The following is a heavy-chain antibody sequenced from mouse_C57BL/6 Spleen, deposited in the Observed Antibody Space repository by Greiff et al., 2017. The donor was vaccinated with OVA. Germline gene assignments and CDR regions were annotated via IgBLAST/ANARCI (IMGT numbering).Heavy chain of an antibody. CDR1: GFSLTSYG. J-gene: IGHJ3*01. CDR3: TSPNYYGSSWFAY. D-gene: IGHD1-1*01. CDR2: IWSGGST. V-gene: IGHV2-2*01. Sequence: QVQLKESGPGLVQPSQSLSITCTVSGFSLTSYGVHWVRQSPGKGLEWLGVIWSGGSTAYNAAFITSLSIRKDNSKSQVFFKMNSLQADDAAIYYCTSPNYYGSSWFAYWGQGTLVTVSA.